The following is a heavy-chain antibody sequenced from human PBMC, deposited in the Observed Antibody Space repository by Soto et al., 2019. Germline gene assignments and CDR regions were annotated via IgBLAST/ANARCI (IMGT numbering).Heavy chain of an antibody. CDR1: GYTFTGYY. Sequence: GASVKVSCKASGYTFTGYYMHWVRQTPGQGLEWMGWINPNSGGTNYAQKFQGWVTMTRDTSISTAYMELSRLRSDDTAVYYCARSLSQLWLRESLLVYYGMDVWGQGTLVTVSS. D-gene: IGHD5-18*01. J-gene: IGHJ6*02. CDR3: ARSLSQLWLRESLLVYYGMDV. CDR2: INPNSGGT. V-gene: IGHV1-2*04.